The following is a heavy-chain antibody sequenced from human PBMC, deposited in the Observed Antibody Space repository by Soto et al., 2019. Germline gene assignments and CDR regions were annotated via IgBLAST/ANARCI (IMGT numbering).Heavy chain of an antibody. CDR2: MNPNSGNT. Sequence: ASVKVSCKASGYTLTSYDINWVRQATGQGLEWMGWMNPNSGNTGYAQKFQGRVTMTRNTSISTAYMELSSLRSEDTAVYYCGAWDCISTSCPHYYYYGMDVWGQGTTVTVSS. D-gene: IGHD2-2*01. J-gene: IGHJ6*02. CDR1: GYTLTSYD. V-gene: IGHV1-8*01. CDR3: GAWDCISTSCPHYYYYGMDV.